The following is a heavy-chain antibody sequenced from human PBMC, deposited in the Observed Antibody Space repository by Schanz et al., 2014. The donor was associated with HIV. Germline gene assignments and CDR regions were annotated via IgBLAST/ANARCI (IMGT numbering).Heavy chain of an antibody. Sequence: EVQLVESGGGLVQPGKSLRLSCAASGFAFSSSWMHWVRQTPGKGLEWVAHINQDKSDKRYLYSVRGRFTVSRDNTKNSLFLQMSSLRAEDTAIYYCAAGLIRYFFDYWGQGTLVTVSS. V-gene: IGHV3-7*01. CDR3: AAGLIRYFFDY. J-gene: IGHJ4*02. CDR1: GFAFSSSW. CDR2: INQDKSDK. D-gene: IGHD2-21*01.